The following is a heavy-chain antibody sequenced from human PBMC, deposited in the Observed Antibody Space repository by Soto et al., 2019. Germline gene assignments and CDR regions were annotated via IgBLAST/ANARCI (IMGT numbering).Heavy chain of an antibody. CDR3: ALGSGFGDDVYPYRYFDF. Sequence: QLTLKESGPTLVKPTQTLTLTCTFSGFSLSTTAEGVGWIRQPPGKAPEWLALIYWDDDKRYRPSLKTRLTITKDTCKDQVVVRVTNVEPVDTARYYCALGSGFGDDVYPYRYFDFGGQGILVTVCS. J-gene: IGHJ4*02. CDR1: GFSLSTTAEG. V-gene: IGHV2-5*02. CDR2: IYWDDDK. D-gene: IGHD2-21*02.